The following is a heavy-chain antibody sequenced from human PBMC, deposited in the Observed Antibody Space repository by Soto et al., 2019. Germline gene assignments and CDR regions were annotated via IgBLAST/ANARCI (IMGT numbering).Heavy chain of an antibody. CDR3: ASGSSSQDYYYGMDV. J-gene: IGHJ6*02. CDR1: GYTFTSYG. D-gene: IGHD6-6*01. Sequence: QVQLVQSGAEVKKPGASVKVSCKASGYTFTSYGISWVRQAPGQGLEWMGWISAYNGNTNYAQKLHGSVTMTTDTSTSTAYMELRSLRSDDTAVYYCASGSSSQDYYYGMDVWGQGTTVTVSS. CDR2: ISAYNGNT. V-gene: IGHV1-18*01.